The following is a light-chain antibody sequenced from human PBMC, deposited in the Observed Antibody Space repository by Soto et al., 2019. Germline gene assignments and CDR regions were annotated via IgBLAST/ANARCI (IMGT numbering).Light chain of an antibody. V-gene: IGKV3-20*01. CDR3: QQYNNCPQM. CDR2: GAS. Sequence: EIVLTQCPGTLSLSPGERATVSCRASQSVSSSYFAWYQQKPGHAPILLIYGASSRAAGIPHRFSGSGSGTAFTLTSSRLQSEDFAFYYSQQYNNCPQMFGQGTKVDIK. CDR1: QSVSSSY. J-gene: IGKJ1*01.